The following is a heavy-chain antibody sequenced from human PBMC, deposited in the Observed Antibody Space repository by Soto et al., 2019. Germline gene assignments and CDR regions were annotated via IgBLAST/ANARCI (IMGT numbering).Heavy chain of an antibody. V-gene: IGHV3-13*01. CDR2: IGTLSDT. CDR1: GFTFSTFD. J-gene: IGHJ4*02. CDR3: TYYYDSVSYPRFDY. Sequence: GGSLRLSCASSGFTFSTFDIHWVRQAPGKGLEWVSGIGTLSDTFYAASVQGRFTISRQNAKNSVYLQMNSLRAGDTAVYYCTYYYDSVSYPRFDYWGQGTLVTVSS. D-gene: IGHD3-22*01.